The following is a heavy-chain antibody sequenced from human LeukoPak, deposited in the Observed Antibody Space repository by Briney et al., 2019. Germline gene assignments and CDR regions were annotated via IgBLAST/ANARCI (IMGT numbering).Heavy chain of an antibody. D-gene: IGHD1-26*01. Sequence: GASVKVSCKASGYTFTGYYMHWVRQAPGQGLEWMGWINPNSGGTNYAQKFKGRVTMTRDTSISTAYMELSRLRSDDTAVYYCARDKSGSYYGHDAFDIWGQGTMVTVSS. CDR1: GYTFTGYY. J-gene: IGHJ3*02. CDR2: INPNSGGT. V-gene: IGHV1-2*02. CDR3: ARDKSGSYYGHDAFDI.